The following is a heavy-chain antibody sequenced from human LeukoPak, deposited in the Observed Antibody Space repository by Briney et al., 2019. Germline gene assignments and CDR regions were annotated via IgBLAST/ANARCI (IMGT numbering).Heavy chain of an antibody. CDR2: ISYDGSNK. Sequence: PGRSLRLSCAASGFTFSSYAMHWVRQAPGKGLEWVAVISYDGSNKYYADSVKGRFTISRDNSKNTLYLQMNSLRAEDTAVYYCAREALLGLFDYWGQGTLVTVSS. J-gene: IGHJ4*02. V-gene: IGHV3-30-3*01. D-gene: IGHD1-7*01. CDR1: GFTFSSYA. CDR3: AREALLGLFDY.